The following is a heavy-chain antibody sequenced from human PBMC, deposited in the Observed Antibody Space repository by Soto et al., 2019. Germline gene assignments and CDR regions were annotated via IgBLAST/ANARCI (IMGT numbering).Heavy chain of an antibody. CDR1: GFTFSSYS. CDR2: ISSSSSYI. CDR3: ARDPPYGSGYMDV. V-gene: IGHV3-21*01. J-gene: IGHJ6*03. Sequence: EVQLVESGGGLVKPGGSLRLSCAASGFTFSSYSMNWVRQAPGKGLEWVSSISSSSSYIYYADSVKGRFTIPSDNAKNSLFLQMNSLRAEDTAVYYCARDPPYGSGYMDVWGKGTTVTVSS. D-gene: IGHD3-10*01.